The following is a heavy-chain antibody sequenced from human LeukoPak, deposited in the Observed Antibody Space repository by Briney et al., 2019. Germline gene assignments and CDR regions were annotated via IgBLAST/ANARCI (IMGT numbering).Heavy chain of an antibody. V-gene: IGHV4-39*07. J-gene: IGHJ4*02. Sequence: PSETLSLTCTVSGGSISSSSYYWGWIRQPPGKGLEWIGSIYYSGSTYYNPSLKSRVTISVDKSKNQFSLKLSSVTAADTAVYYCARARTLYSGGWFFWNDYWGQGTLVTVSS. CDR1: GGSISSSSYY. D-gene: IGHD6-19*01. CDR2: IYYSGST. CDR3: ARARTLYSGGWFFWNDY.